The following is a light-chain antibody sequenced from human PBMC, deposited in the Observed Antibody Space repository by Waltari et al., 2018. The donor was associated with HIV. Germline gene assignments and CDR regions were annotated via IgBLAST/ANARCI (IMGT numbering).Light chain of an antibody. Sequence: QSVLTQPPSVSAAPGQKVTISCSGSSSNIGNNYVSWYQQLPGTAPKLLIYENNKRPSVIPDRFSGSKSGTSATLGITGLQTGDEADYYCGTWDSSLSADVFGTGTKVTVL. CDR3: GTWDSSLSADV. J-gene: IGLJ1*01. CDR1: SSNIGNNY. CDR2: ENN. V-gene: IGLV1-51*02.